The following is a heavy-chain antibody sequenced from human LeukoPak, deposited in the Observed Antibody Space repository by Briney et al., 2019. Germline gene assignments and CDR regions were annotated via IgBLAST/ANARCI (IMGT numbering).Heavy chain of an antibody. CDR1: GGTFSSYA. D-gene: IGHD6-19*01. CDR2: ISTYNANT. CDR3: ARDPGYTSDWYGGYFDY. J-gene: IGHJ4*02. V-gene: IGHV1-18*01. Sequence: GASVKVSCKASGGTFSSYAISWVRQAPGQGLEWMGWISTYNANTNYAQKLQDRVTMTTDTSTSTAYMELRSLRSDDTAVYYCARDPGYTSDWYGGYFDYWGQGTLVNVSS.